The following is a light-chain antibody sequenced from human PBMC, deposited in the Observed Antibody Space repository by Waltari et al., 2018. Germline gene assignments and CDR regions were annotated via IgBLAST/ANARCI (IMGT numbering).Light chain of an antibody. CDR1: SSDVGGSNY. Sequence: SALTQPASVSGSPGQSITISCTGPSSDVGGSNYVTWYQQHPGKAPKRMIYDGSKRPSGVSNRFSGSKSGNTASLTISGLQAGDEADYYCSSYTSSSTPLFGGGTKLTVL. CDR2: DGS. J-gene: IGLJ2*01. V-gene: IGLV2-14*01. CDR3: SSYTSSSTPL.